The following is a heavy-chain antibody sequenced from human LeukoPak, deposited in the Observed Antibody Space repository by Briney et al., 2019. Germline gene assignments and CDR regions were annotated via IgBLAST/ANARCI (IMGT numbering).Heavy chain of an antibody. D-gene: IGHD1-26*01. CDR2: INGDGSTT. CDR1: GFTLSNYW. J-gene: IGHJ4*02. Sequence: GGSLRLSCAASGFTLSNYWVHWVRQAPGKGLVWVSNINGDGSTTTYADAVKGRFTISRDNAKNTLFLQMNSLRAEDTAVYYCARESSWAPDYWGQGTLVTVSS. CDR3: ARESSWAPDY. V-gene: IGHV3-74*01.